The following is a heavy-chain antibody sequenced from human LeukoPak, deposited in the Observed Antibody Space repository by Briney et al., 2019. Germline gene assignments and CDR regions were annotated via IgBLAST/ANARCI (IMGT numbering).Heavy chain of an antibody. V-gene: IGHV1-8*03. CDR1: GYTLTSYD. CDR3: ARVIPWDGYNPYYFDY. Sequence: ASVKVSCKASGYTLTSYDINWVRQATGQGLEWMGWMNPNSGNRGYAQKFQGRVTITTNTSISTAYMELSSLRSEDTAVYYCARVIPWDGYNPYYFDYWGQGTLVTVSS. J-gene: IGHJ4*02. D-gene: IGHD5-24*01. CDR2: MNPNSGNR.